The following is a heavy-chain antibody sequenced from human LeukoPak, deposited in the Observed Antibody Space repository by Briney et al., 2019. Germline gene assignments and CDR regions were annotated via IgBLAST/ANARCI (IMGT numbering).Heavy chain of an antibody. D-gene: IGHD2-21*02. V-gene: IGHV3-23*01. CDR1: GFTFSSYA. CDR3: AKGRGKVVTAFPLDY. Sequence: GGSLRLSCAASGFTFSSYAMSWARQAPGKGLEWVSAISGSGGSTYYADSVKGRFTISRDNSKNTLYLQMNSLRAEDTAVYYCAKGRGKVVTAFPLDYWGQGTLVTVSS. CDR2: ISGSGGST. J-gene: IGHJ4*02.